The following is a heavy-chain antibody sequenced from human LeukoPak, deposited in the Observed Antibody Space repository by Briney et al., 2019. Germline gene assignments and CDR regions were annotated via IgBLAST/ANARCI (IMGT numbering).Heavy chain of an antibody. J-gene: IGHJ4*02. CDR2: ISGSGDST. Sequence: GGCLRLFCAASGFTFSTYDENGVREARGKGLEWVSNISGSGDSTYYADSVRGRFTISRDNSKDTLYLQMSSVRVDDTAVYYCARDRGRYYDSRGFYLGYYFDSWGQGILVTVST. CDR3: ARDRGRYYDSRGFYLGYYFDS. V-gene: IGHV3-23*01. CDR1: GFTFSTYD. D-gene: IGHD3-22*01.